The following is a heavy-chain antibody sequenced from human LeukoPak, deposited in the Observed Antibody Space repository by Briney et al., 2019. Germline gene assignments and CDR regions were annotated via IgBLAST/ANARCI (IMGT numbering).Heavy chain of an antibody. D-gene: IGHD4-17*01. CDR2: INPRGST. CDR3: ARGATATDFDY. Sequence: GASVKVSCKASGYTFTSYYMHRERQAPGQGLEWMGIINPRGSTTYAQKFQGRVTMTRDTSTSTVYMELSSLRSEDTAVYYCARGATATDFDYWGQGTLVTVPS. V-gene: IGHV1-46*01. CDR1: GYTFTSYY. J-gene: IGHJ4*02.